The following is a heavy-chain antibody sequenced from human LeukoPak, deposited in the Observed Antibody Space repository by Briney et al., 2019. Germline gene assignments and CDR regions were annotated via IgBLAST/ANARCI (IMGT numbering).Heavy chain of an antibody. Sequence: PGGSLRLSCLVSGFTFSSYWMSWVRQAPGKGPEWVANIKEDGSVKSYVDSVKGRFTISRDNAKNSLYLQMNSLTAEDTAVYYCARVGNWNDRGDYWGQGTLVTVSS. CDR3: ARVGNWNDRGDY. CDR2: IKEDGSVK. D-gene: IGHD1-1*01. CDR1: GFTFSSYW. V-gene: IGHV3-7*01. J-gene: IGHJ4*02.